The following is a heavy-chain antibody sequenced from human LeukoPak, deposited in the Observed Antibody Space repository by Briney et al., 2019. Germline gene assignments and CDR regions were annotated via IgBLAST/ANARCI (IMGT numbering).Heavy chain of an antibody. J-gene: IGHJ4*02. Sequence: ASVKVSCKASGYTFTSYYMHWLRQAPGQGLEWVGIINPSDGSTSNAQKFQGRVTLTRDTSTSTVYMELSSLRSEDTAVYYCARAGGLGYCSATSCYTFDYWGQGTLVTVSS. CDR2: INPSDGST. CDR3: ARAGGLGYCSATSCYTFDY. D-gene: IGHD2-2*02. CDR1: GYTFTSYY. V-gene: IGHV1-46*01.